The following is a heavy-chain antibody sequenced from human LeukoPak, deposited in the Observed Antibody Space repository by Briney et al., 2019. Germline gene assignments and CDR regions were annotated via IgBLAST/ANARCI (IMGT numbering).Heavy chain of an antibody. Sequence: SETLSLTCTVSGGSISSGDYYWSWIRQPPGKGLEWIEYIYYSGSTYYNPSLKSRVTISVDTSKNQFSLKLSSVTAADTAVYYCARIGGITMVRGVPGYYFDYWGQGTLVTVSS. CDR3: ARIGGITMVRGVPGYYFDY. V-gene: IGHV4-30-4*01. D-gene: IGHD3-10*01. J-gene: IGHJ4*02. CDR2: IYYSGST. CDR1: GGSISSGDYY.